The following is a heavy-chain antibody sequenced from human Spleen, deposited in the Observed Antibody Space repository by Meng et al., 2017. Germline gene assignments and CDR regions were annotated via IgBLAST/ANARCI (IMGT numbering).Heavy chain of an antibody. CDR3: ARNDFWSGYFDY. V-gene: IGHV4-61*02. CDR1: GAAMSSGIYY. Sequence: QLQEAAPVLVKPSQTRSPTGPVSGAAMSSGIYYWSWIRQPAGEGLEWIGRISTSGNTNYNPSLKSRVTISGDTSRNQFSLKLSSVTAADTAVYYCARNDFWSGYFDYWGQGTLVTVSS. D-gene: IGHD3-3*01. CDR2: ISTSGNT. J-gene: IGHJ4*02.